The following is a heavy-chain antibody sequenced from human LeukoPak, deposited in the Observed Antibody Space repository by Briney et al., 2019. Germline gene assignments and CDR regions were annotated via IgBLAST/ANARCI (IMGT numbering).Heavy chain of an antibody. J-gene: IGHJ6*04. D-gene: IGHD3-10*02. V-gene: IGHV3-48*03. CDR1: GFTFSSYG. CDR3: AELGITMIGGV. Sequence: GGSLRLSCAASGFTFSSYGMNWVRQAPGKGLGWVSYISSSGSSIYYADSVKGRFTISRDNAKNSLYLQMNSLRAEDTAVYYCAELGITMIGGVWGKGTTVTISS. CDR2: ISSSGSSI.